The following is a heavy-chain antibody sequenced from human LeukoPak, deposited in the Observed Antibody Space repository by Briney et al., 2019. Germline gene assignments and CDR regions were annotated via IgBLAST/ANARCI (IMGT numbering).Heavy chain of an antibody. J-gene: IGHJ6*02. CDR2: IWYDGSNK. CDR3: ARDSYGMDV. Sequence: GRSLRLSCAGSGFSFSSFGMHWVRQAPGKGLEWVAVIWYDGSNKYYADSVKGRFTISRDNSKNTLYLQMNSLRAEDTAVYYCARDSYGMDVWGQGTTVTVSS. V-gene: IGHV3-33*08. CDR1: GFSFSSFG.